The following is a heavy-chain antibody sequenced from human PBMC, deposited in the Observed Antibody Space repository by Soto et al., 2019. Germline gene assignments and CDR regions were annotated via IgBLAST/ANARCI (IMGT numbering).Heavy chain of an antibody. J-gene: IGHJ4*02. Sequence: QVQLVESGGGVVQPGRSLRLSCAASGFAFSSYAMHWVRQAPGKGLEWVAVISYDGSNKYYADSVKGRFTISRDNSKNTLYLQMNSLRAEDTAVYYRARDLSGSGDWGQGTLVTVSS. CDR2: ISYDGSNK. CDR3: ARDLSGSGD. V-gene: IGHV3-30-3*01. CDR1: GFAFSSYA. D-gene: IGHD3-10*01.